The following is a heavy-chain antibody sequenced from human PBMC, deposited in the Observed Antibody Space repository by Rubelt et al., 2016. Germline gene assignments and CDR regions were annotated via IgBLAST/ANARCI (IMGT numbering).Heavy chain of an antibody. CDR3: ASTSGVANWFDP. CDR1: GFTFSSYG. V-gene: IGHV3-33*01. D-gene: IGHD5-12*01. J-gene: IGHJ5*02. Sequence: GRSLRLSCAASGFTFSSYGMHWVRQAPGKGLEWVAVIWYDGSNKYYADSVKGRFTISRDNSKNTLYLQMNSLRAEDTAVYYCASTSGVANWFDPWGQGTLVTVSS. CDR2: IWYDGSNK.